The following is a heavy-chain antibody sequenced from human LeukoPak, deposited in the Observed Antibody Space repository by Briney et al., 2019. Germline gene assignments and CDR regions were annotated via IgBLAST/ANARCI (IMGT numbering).Heavy chain of an antibody. CDR1: GGTFSSYA. CDR2: IIPIFGTA. V-gene: IGHV1-69*05. J-gene: IGHJ5*02. D-gene: IGHD3-3*01. Sequence: SVKVSCKASGGTFSSYAISWVRQAPGQGLEWMGGIIPIFGTANYAQKFQGRVTITTDESTSTAYMELSSLRSEDTAVYYCARSWSPVRFLELNSCWFDPWGQGTLVTVSS. CDR3: ARSWSPVRFLELNSCWFDP.